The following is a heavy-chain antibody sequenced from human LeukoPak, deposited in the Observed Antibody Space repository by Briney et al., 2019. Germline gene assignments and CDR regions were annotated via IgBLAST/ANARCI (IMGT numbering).Heavy chain of an antibody. CDR3: AKGGTGSTDWFDP. J-gene: IGHJ5*02. V-gene: IGHV3-23*01. Sequence: GGSLRLSCSASRFTFSNFNMHWVRQAPGKGLEWVSVIRGSGGSTYYADSVKGRVTISRDNSKNTLYLQMKSLRAEDTAVYYCAKGGTGSTDWFDPWGQGTLVTVSS. CDR1: RFTFSNFN. D-gene: IGHD1-7*01. CDR2: IRGSGGST.